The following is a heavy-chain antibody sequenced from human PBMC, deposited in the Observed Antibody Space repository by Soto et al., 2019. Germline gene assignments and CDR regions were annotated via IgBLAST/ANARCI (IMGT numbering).Heavy chain of an antibody. D-gene: IGHD5-18*01. CDR3: AKALVPALTAKFGY. Sequence: PGGSLRLSXAASGFTFSSYSMNWVRQAPGKGLEWVSYISSSSSTIYYANSVKGRFTISRDNSRNTLHLQMSSLRVEDTALYYCAKALVPALTAKFGYWGQGTLVTVSS. CDR1: GFTFSSYS. J-gene: IGHJ4*02. CDR2: ISSSSSTI. V-gene: IGHV3-48*01.